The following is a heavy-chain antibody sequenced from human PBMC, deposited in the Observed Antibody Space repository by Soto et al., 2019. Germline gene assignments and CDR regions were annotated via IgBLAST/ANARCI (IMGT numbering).Heavy chain of an antibody. D-gene: IGHD3-10*01. CDR2: INHRGST. CDR3: ANLRRDRYGSGSFYYYYYMDV. J-gene: IGHJ6*03. V-gene: IGHV4-34*01. Sequence: PSETLSLTCGVHGGPFSGYYWSWIRQPPGKGLEGIGEINHRGSTNYTPSLKSVDTISVDTSKNHFSLKLSSVTAADTAVYYCANLRRDRYGSGSFYYYYYMDVWGKGTTVS. CDR1: GGPFSGYY.